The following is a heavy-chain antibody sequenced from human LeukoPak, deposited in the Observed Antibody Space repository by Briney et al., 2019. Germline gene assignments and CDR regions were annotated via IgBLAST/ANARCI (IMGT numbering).Heavy chain of an antibody. CDR1: GYTFTSYG. J-gene: IGHJ6*02. Sequence: ASVKVSCKASGYTFTSYGISWVRQAPGQGLEWMGWIGAYNGNTNYAQKLQGRVTMTTDTSTSTAYMELRSLRSDDTAVYYCAREYGASGPYYYYYYGMDVWGQGTTVTVSS. V-gene: IGHV1-18*01. CDR3: AREYGASGPYYYYYYGMDV. D-gene: IGHD3-10*01. CDR2: IGAYNGNT.